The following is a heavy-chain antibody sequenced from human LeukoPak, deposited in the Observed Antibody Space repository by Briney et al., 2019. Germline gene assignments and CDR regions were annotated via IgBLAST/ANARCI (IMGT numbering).Heavy chain of an antibody. CDR2: ISGSGGST. V-gene: IGHV3-23*01. CDR1: GFTFSSYA. J-gene: IGHJ6*03. Sequence: GGSLRLSCAASGFTFSSYAMSWVRQAPGKGLEWVSAISGSGGSTYYADSVKGRFTISRDNSKNTLYLQMNSLRAEDTAVYYCAKFQVPDYYYYMDVWGKGTTVTISS. CDR3: AKFQVPDYYYYMDV.